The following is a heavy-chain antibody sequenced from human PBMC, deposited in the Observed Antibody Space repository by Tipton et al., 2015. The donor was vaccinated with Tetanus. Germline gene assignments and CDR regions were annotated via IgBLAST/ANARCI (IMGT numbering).Heavy chain of an antibody. J-gene: IGHJ4*02. Sequence: GSLRLSCAASGFTFNNYAMSWVRQAPGKGLEWVASITGSGGTTFYPESLRGRFTISRDNSNNTVFLHLSSLRVEDTAVYYCARRAGTSRFDYWGQGTLVTVSS. V-gene: IGHV3-23*01. D-gene: IGHD1-7*01. CDR3: ARRAGTSRFDY. CDR2: ITGSGGTT. CDR1: GFTFNNYA.